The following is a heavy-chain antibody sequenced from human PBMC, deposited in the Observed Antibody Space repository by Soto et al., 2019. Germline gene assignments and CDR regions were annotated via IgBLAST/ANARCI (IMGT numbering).Heavy chain of an antibody. Sequence: QVRLVQSGAEVKKPGASVKVSCKASGYTFTSYDINWVRQATGQGLEWMGWMNPNSGNTGYAQKFQGRVTMTRNTSISTAYMELSSLRSEDTAVYYCARSLKDIVVVVAADSDSFDILVQGTIVTVSS. CDR1: GYTFTSYD. D-gene: IGHD2-15*01. CDR2: MNPNSGNT. CDR3: ARSLKDIVVVVAADSDSFDI. J-gene: IGHJ3*02. V-gene: IGHV1-8*01.